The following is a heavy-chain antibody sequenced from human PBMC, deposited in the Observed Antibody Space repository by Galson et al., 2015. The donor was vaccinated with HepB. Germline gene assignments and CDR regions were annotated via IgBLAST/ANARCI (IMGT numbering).Heavy chain of an antibody. D-gene: IGHD4-17*01. V-gene: IGHV1-69*02. J-gene: IGHJ4*02. CDR3: ARVGRPGDYIDY. Sequence: SVKVSCKASGGTFSSYTISWVRQAPGQGLEWMGRIIPILGIANYAQKFQGRVTITADKSTSTAYMELSSLRSEDTAVYYCARVGRPGDYIDYWGQGTLVTVSS. CDR1: GGTFSSYT. CDR2: IIPILGIA.